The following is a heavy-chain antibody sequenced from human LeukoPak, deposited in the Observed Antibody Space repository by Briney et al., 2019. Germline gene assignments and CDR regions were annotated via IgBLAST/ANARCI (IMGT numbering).Heavy chain of an antibody. Sequence: GGSLRLSCTVSGFTVSDNYMCWVRQAPGKGLEWVSAFYVGGNTFYADSVKGRFTISRDNSKNTLYLQMNSLRADDTAVYYCVKNFGITPYYFDHWGQGTLVTVSS. CDR3: VKNFGITPYYFDH. V-gene: IGHV3-53*01. CDR2: FYVGGNT. D-gene: IGHD3-16*01. J-gene: IGHJ4*02. CDR1: GFTVSDNY.